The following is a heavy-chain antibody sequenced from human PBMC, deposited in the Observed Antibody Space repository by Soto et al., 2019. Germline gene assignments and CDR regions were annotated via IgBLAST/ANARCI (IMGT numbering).Heavy chain of an antibody. CDR3: ARAAYSSSSVYYYYGMDV. CDR2: IYYSGST. D-gene: IGHD6-6*01. J-gene: IGHJ6*02. Sequence: SETLSLTCTVSGGSISSGGYCWSWIRQDPGKGLEWIGYIYYSGSTYYNPSLKSRVTISVDTSKNQFSLKLSSVTAADTAVYYCARAAYSSSSVYYYYGMDVWGQGTTGTVCS. CDR1: GGSISSGGYC. V-gene: IGHV4-31*03.